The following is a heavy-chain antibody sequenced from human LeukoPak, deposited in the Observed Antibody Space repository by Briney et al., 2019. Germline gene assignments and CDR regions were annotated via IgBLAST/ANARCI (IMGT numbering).Heavy chain of an antibody. Sequence: GGSLRLSCGASGFTFSSYWMSWVRQAPGKGLEWVANIKQDGSEKYYVDSVKGRFTISRDNAKNSLYLQMNSLRAEDTAVYYCARDKGAGENFDYWGQGALVTVSS. D-gene: IGHD3-10*01. CDR2: IKQDGSEK. J-gene: IGHJ4*02. V-gene: IGHV3-7*01. CDR3: ARDKGAGENFDY. CDR1: GFTFSSYW.